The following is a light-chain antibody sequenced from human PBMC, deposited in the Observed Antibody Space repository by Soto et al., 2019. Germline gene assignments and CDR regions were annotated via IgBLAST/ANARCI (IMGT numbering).Light chain of an antibody. CDR3: QKYKSAPSLT. CDR1: QGISNF. CDR2: AAS. Sequence: DIQMSQCPSSLSASVGDRVTITCRASQGISNFLAWYQHKPGKVPKLLIYAASTLQSGVPSRFSGSGSGTDFTLTISSLQPEDVATYYCQKYKSAPSLTFGGGTKVEIK. J-gene: IGKJ4*01. V-gene: IGKV1-27*01.